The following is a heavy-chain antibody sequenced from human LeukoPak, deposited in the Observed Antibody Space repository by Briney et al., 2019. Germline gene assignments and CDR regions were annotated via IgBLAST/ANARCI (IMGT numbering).Heavy chain of an antibody. CDR3: AKVGRTMVRGVIDDAFDI. CDR2: IRGDGGST. J-gene: IGHJ3*02. CDR1: GFTFDDYA. D-gene: IGHD3-10*01. Sequence: GGSLRLSCAASGFTFDDYAMHWVRQAPGKGLEWVSLIRGDGGSTYYADSVKGRFTISRDNSKNSLYLQMNSLRTEDTALYYCAKVGRTMVRGVIDDAFDIWGQGTMVTVSS. V-gene: IGHV3-43*02.